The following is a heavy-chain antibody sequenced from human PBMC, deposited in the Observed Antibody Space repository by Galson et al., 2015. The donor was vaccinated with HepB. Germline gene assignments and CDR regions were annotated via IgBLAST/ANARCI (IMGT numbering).Heavy chain of an antibody. V-gene: IGHV3-21*01. D-gene: IGHD6-19*01. CDR1: GFTFSSYS. CDR3: ARDRYSSGWSPWGDAFDI. Sequence: SLRLSCAASGFTFSSYSMNWVRQAPGKGLEWVSSISSSSSYIYYADSVKGRFTISRDNAKNSLYLQMNSLRAEDTAVYYCARDRYSSGWSPWGDAFDIWGQGAMVTVSS. CDR2: ISSSSSYI. J-gene: IGHJ3*02.